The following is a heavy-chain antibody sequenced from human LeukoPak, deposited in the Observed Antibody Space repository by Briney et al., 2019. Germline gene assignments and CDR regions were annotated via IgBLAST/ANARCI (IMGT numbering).Heavy chain of an antibody. CDR1: GFTFSSSW. CDR2: IKQDGSAK. Sequence: GGSLRLSCAASGFTFSSSWMTWVRQAPGKGLEWVANIKQDGSAKNYVDSVKGRFTISRDNAKNSLYLQMNSLRAEDTAVYYCARGPRGYCSGGSCYLNYWGQGTLVTVSS. CDR3: ARGPRGYCSGGSCYLNY. J-gene: IGHJ4*02. D-gene: IGHD2-15*01. V-gene: IGHV3-7*01.